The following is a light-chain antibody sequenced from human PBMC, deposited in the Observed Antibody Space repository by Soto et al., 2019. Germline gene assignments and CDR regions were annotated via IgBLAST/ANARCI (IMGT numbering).Light chain of an antibody. J-gene: IGKJ4*01. CDR1: QSLSSNY. CDR3: QQFGY. CDR2: ATS. Sequence: EIVLTQSPGALSLSPGERAILSCRASQSLSSNYLAWYQQKRGQAPRLLIYATSSRATGIPDRFSASGSGTDCTLTISRLEPEDSAVYYCQQFGYFGGGTKVEIK. V-gene: IGKV3-20*01.